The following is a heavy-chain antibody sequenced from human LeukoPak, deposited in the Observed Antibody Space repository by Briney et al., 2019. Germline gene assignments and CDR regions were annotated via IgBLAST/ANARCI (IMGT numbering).Heavy chain of an antibody. CDR3: AKSEYGMDV. CDR1: GFTFSSYE. CDR2: ISSSGSNI. Sequence: GGSLRLSCAASGFTFSSYEMNWVRQAPGKGLEWVSYISSSGSNIYYVDSVKGRFTISRDNAKNSLYLQMNSLRAEDTAVYYCAKSEYGMDVWGQGTTVTVSS. J-gene: IGHJ6*02. V-gene: IGHV3-48*03.